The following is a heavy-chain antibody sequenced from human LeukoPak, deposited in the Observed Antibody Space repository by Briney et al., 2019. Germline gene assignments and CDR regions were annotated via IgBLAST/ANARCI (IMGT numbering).Heavy chain of an antibody. J-gene: IGHJ5*02. V-gene: IGHV3-48*04. CDR2: ISSSSSTI. CDR1: GFTFSSYS. CDR3: ASASGSYHNWFDP. Sequence: GGSLRLSCAASGFTFSSYSMNWVRQAPGKGLEGVSYISSSSSTIYYADSVKGRFTISRDNAKNSLYLQMNSLRAEETAVYYCASASGSYHNWFDPWGQGTMVIVSS. D-gene: IGHD1-26*01.